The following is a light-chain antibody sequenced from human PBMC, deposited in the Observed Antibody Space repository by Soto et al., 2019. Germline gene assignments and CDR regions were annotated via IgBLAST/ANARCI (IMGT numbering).Light chain of an antibody. CDR2: GAS. CDR3: QQYNSYSSWT. J-gene: IGKJ1*01. CDR1: QSVSSSN. Sequence: EFVLTQSPGTLSLSPGERATLSCRAIQSVSSSNLAWYQQKPGQAPRLLIYGASTRATGIPARFSGSGSGTEFTLTISSLQTDDFATYYCQQYNSYSSWTFGQGTKVDIK. V-gene: IGKV3-20*01.